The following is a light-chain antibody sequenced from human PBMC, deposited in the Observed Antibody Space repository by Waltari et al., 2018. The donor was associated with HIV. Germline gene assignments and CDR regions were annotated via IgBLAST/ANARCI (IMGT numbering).Light chain of an antibody. CDR1: SSNIGSNT. CDR2: TDD. CDR3: AAWDDSLDHV. V-gene: IGLV1-44*01. Sequence: SVLTQPPSVSGTPGQRVTISCSGGSSNIGSNTVTWYQHLPGAAPKVLIYTDDTRPSGFPDRFSGSKSGTSASLAISGLQSEDEAVYYCAAWDDSLDHVFGTGTKVSLL. J-gene: IGLJ1*01.